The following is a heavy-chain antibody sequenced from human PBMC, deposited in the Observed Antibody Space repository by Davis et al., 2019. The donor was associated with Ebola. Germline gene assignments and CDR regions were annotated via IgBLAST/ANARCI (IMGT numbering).Heavy chain of an antibody. V-gene: IGHV4-31*03. D-gene: IGHD1-7*01. CDR1: CGSISSGGYY. CDR2: IYYSGST. CDR3: ARVYWNYNFDY. Sequence: TLSLTCTFSCGSISSGGYYWSWIRQHPGKGLEWIGYIYYSGSTYYNPSLKSRVTISVDTSKNQFSLKLSSVTAADTAVYYCARVYWNYNFDYWGQGTLVTVSS. J-gene: IGHJ4*02.